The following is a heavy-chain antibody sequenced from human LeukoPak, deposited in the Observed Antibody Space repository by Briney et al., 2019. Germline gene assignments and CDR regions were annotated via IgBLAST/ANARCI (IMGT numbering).Heavy chain of an antibody. CDR1: GFTFSSYG. CDR3: AELGITMIGGV. CDR2: ISSSSSTI. J-gene: IGHJ6*04. V-gene: IGHV3-48*01. D-gene: IGHD3-10*02. Sequence: GGSLRLSCAASGFTFSSYGMTWVRQAPGRGLEWVSYISSSSSTIYYADSVKGRFTISRDNAKNSLYLQLNSLRAEDTAVYYCAELGITMIGGVWGKGTTVTISS.